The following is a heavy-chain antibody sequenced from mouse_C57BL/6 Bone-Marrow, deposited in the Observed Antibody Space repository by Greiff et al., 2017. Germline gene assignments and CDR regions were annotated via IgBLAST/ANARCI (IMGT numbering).Heavy chain of an antibody. CDR2: SRNKANDYTT. Sequence: EVHLVESGGGLVQSGRSLRLSCATSGFTFSDFYMEWVRQAPGTGLEWIAASRNKANDYTTEYSASVKGRFIVSRDTSQSILYLQMNALRAEDTAIYYCARDANYSWAMDYWGQGTSVTVSS. CDR1: GFTFSDFY. J-gene: IGHJ4*01. D-gene: IGHD1-1*02. V-gene: IGHV7-1*01. CDR3: ARDANYSWAMDY.